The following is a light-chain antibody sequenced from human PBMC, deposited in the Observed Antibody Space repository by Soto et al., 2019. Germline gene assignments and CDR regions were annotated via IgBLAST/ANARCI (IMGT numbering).Light chain of an antibody. J-gene: IGKJ2*01. CDR2: LGS. V-gene: IGKV2-28*01. Sequence: DLVMTQSPLSLPVTPGEPASISCRSSQSLLHSNGYNYLDWYLQKPGQSPQLLIYLGSNLASGVPDRFSGSGSGTDFTLKISRVEAEDVGVYYCMQALQTPRTFGQGTKLEIK. CDR1: QSLLHSNGYNY. CDR3: MQALQTPRT.